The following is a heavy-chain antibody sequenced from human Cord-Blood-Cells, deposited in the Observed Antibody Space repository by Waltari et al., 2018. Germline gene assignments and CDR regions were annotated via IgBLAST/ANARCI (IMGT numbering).Heavy chain of an antibody. J-gene: IGHJ4*02. Sequence: QVQLQESGPGLVKPSETLSLTCAVSGYSISSGYYWGWIRQPPGKGLGWIGSIYHSGSTYSNPSLKSRVTISVDTSKNQFSLKLSSVTAADTAVYYCARNGLAQRTDYWGQGTLVTVSS. CDR2: IYHSGST. CDR1: GYSISSGYY. V-gene: IGHV4-38-2*01. CDR3: ARNGLAQRTDY. D-gene: IGHD1-1*01.